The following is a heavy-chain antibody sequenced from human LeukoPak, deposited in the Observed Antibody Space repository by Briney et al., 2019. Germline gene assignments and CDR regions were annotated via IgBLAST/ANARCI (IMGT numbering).Heavy chain of an antibody. CDR2: ISGSGGST. V-gene: IGHV3-23*01. J-gene: IGHJ4*02. Sequence: GGSLRLSCAASGFTFSSYAMSWVRQAPGKGLEWVSAISGSGGSTYYADSVKGRFTISRDNPKNTLYLQMNSLRAEDTAVYYCAKDLGITGTINYWGQGTLVTVSS. CDR1: GFTFSSYA. D-gene: IGHD1-20*01. CDR3: AKDLGITGTINY.